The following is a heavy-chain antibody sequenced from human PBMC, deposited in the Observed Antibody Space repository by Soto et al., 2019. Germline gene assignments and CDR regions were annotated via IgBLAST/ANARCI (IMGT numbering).Heavy chain of an antibody. J-gene: IGHJ4*02. D-gene: IGHD2-21*01. CDR2: ISGSGGTT. Sequence: PGGSLSLSCAASGFTFSSYTMSWVRQAPGKGLEWVSSISGSGGTTFYADSVKGRFTFSRDNSKNTVSLQMNSLRVEDTAQYYCATNNGGNYPFDDWGQGTLVTVSS. V-gene: IGHV3-23*01. CDR1: GFTFSSYT. CDR3: ATNNGGNYPFDD.